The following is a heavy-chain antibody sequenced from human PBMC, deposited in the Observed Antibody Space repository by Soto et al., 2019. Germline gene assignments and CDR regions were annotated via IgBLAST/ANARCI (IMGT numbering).Heavy chain of an antibody. CDR1: GFTFSDYT. D-gene: IGHD3-10*01. CDR2: ISGSGGST. Sequence: GGSLRLSCAASGFTFSDYTMSWVRQAPGKGLEWVSGISGSGGSTYYADSVKGRCTISRDNSKNTLYLQVNSLRAEDTAVYYCAKEMIRGENWFDPWGQGTLVTVSS. J-gene: IGHJ5*02. V-gene: IGHV3-23*01. CDR3: AKEMIRGENWFDP.